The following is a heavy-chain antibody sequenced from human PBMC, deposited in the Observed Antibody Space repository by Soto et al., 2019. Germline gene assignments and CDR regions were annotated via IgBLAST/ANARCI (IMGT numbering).Heavy chain of an antibody. V-gene: IGHV5-51*01. CDR2: IYPSDPQT. D-gene: IGHD4-17*01. J-gene: IGHJ5*02. CDR1: GYSFSNYW. CDR3: ARHGFYGDYSSNYFDP. Sequence: GESLKISCKGSGYSFSNYWIAWVRQMPGKGLEYMGIIYPSDPQTRYSPSFQGQVTISAGKSISTAYLQWSNLKASDTAIYYCARHGFYGDYSSNYFDPWGQGTLVTVSS.